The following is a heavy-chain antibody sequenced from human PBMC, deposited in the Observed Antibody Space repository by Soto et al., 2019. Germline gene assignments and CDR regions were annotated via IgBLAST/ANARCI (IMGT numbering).Heavy chain of an antibody. CDR1: GFTFSSYA. Sequence: EVQLLESGGGLVQPGGSLRLSCAASGFTFSSYAMSWVRQAPGKGLEWVSAISGSGGSTYYADSVKGRFTISRDNSKNTLDLQMKSLRAPDTAVYYCAKGNGYSSSWFEFDYWGQGTLVTVSS. CDR3: AKGNGYSSSWFEFDY. J-gene: IGHJ4*02. V-gene: IGHV3-23*01. D-gene: IGHD6-13*01. CDR2: ISGSGGST.